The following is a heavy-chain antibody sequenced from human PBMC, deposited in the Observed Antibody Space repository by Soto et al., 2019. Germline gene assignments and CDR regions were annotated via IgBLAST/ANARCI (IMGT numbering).Heavy chain of an antibody. CDR3: ASDCASTSCSVWHY. CDR2: ITSSGDKT. V-gene: IGHV3-23*01. D-gene: IGHD2-2*01. CDR1: GFSLNNFA. J-gene: IGHJ4*02. Sequence: EVQLLESGGDLVQPGGSLRLSCAASGFSLNNFAMTWVRQAPGKGLEWVSGITSSGDKTYYADSLKGRFIISRDNSKNMLNLQMNSLRVEDTALYYCASDCASTSCSVWHYWGQGTLVTVSS.